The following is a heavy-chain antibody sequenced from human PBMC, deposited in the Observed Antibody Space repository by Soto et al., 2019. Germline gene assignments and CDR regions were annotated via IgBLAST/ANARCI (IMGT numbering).Heavy chain of an antibody. CDR3: AAYYDFWSGFYTGWFES. V-gene: IGHV4-39*01. J-gene: IGHJ5*01. CDR1: GGSIISNRHY. D-gene: IGHD3-3*01. Sequence: SETLSLTCTVSGGSIISNRHYWGWVRQSPGKGLEWIGSIYCGGSAYYNPSLKSRVTTSVDTSKNQFALKLRSVTAADTAVYYCAAYYDFWSGFYTGWFESWGQGTLVTVSS. CDR2: IYCGGSA.